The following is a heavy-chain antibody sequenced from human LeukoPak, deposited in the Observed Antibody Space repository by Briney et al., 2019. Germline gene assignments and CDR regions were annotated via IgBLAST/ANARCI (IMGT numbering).Heavy chain of an antibody. CDR3: AKDPGYGYGHFDY. D-gene: IGHD5-18*01. J-gene: IGHJ4*02. Sequence: GRSLRLSCAASGFTFSSYGMHWVRQAPGKGLEWVAVISYDGSNKYYADSVKGRFTISRDNSKNTLYLQMNSLRAEDTAVYYCAKDPGYGYGHFDYWGQGTLVTVSS. V-gene: IGHV3-30*18. CDR1: GFTFSSYG. CDR2: ISYDGSNK.